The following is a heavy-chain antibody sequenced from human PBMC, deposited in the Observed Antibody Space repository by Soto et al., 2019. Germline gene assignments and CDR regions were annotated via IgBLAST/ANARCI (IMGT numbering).Heavy chain of an antibody. CDR3: TTGPMIVVVITTSLVDY. Sequence: GGSLRLSCAASGFTFGNAWMNWVRQAPGKGLEWVGRIKSKTDGGTTDYAAPVKGRFTISRDDSKNTLYLQMNSLKTEDAAVYYCTTGPMIVVVITTSLVDYWGHGTLVTVSS. CDR1: GFTFGNAW. J-gene: IGHJ4*01. D-gene: IGHD3-22*01. V-gene: IGHV3-15*07. CDR2: IKSKTDGGTT.